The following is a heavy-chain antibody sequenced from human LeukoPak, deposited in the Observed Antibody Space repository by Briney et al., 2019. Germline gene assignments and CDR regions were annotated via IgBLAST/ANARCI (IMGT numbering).Heavy chain of an antibody. V-gene: IGHV3-23*01. CDR2: ISGSGGST. Sequence: QSGGSLRLSCAASGFTFSSYAMSWVRQAPGKGLEWVSAISGSGGSTYYADSVKGRFTISRDNSKNTLYPQMNSLRAEDTAVYYCAKRDGITMVRGVGIDYWGQGTLVTVSS. CDR3: AKRDGITMVRGVGIDY. CDR1: GFTFSSYA. J-gene: IGHJ4*02. D-gene: IGHD3-10*01.